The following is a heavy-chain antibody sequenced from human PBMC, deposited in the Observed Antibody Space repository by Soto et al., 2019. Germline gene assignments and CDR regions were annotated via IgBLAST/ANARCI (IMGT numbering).Heavy chain of an antibody. J-gene: IGHJ4*02. CDR3: ARNWEL. D-gene: IGHD1-7*01. V-gene: IGHV4-31*03. Sequence: QVQLQESGPGLVKPSQTLSLTCTVSGGSISSGGYYWSWIRQHPGKGLEWIGYIYYSGSTYYNPSLQGRVTKSVDTSKNQFPLELSSVTAADKAGDYCARNWELWGQGTPVTVSS. CDR2: IYYSGST. CDR1: GGSISSGGYY.